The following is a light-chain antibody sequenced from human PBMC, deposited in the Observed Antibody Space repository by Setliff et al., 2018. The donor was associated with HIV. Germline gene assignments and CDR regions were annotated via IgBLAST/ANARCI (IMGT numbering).Light chain of an antibody. CDR1: SSDVGSFSL. J-gene: IGLJ1*01. Sequence: QSVLTQPASVSGSPGQSITISCTGTSSDVGSFSLVSWYQQEPGKAPKLIIYKVTKRPSGISDRFSGSKSGNTASLSISGLQTEDEADYYCCSYASSQTYVFGIGTKSPS. V-gene: IGLV2-23*02. CDR3: CSYASSQTYV. CDR2: KVT.